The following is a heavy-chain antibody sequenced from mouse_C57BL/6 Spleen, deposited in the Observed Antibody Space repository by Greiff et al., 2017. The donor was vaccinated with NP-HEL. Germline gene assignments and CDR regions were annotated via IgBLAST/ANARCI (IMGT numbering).Heavy chain of an antibody. V-gene: IGHV1-82*01. CDR3: ASKRFDY. J-gene: IGHJ2*01. CDR1: GYAFSSSW. CDR2: IYPGDGDT. Sequence: QVQLKESGPELVKPGASVKISCKASGYAFSSSWMNWVKQRPGKGLEWIGRIYPGDGDTNYNGKFKGKATLTADKSSSTAYMQLSSLTSEDSAVYFCASKRFDYWGQGTTLTVSS.